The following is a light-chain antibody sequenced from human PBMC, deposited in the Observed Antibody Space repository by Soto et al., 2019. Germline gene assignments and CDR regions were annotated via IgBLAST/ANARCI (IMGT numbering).Light chain of an antibody. CDR1: QSVSSY. V-gene: IGKV3-11*01. CDR2: DAS. CDR3: PQSRSLT. J-gene: IGKJ1*01. Sequence: EVVLTQSPATLSLSPGERATLSCRASQSVSSYLAGYQQKPGKAPRLLIYDASNRATCIPARLRGSGSVTDFTITISSLEPEDSAVYYCPQSRSLTFGQGTKGEIK.